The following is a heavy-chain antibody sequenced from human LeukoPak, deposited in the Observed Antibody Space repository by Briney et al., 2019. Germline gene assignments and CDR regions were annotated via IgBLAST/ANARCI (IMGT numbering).Heavy chain of an antibody. Sequence: PGGSLRLSCAASGFTFSSYAMNWGRQAPGKGLEWVAVSWYDGSTKYYADSVKGRFSISRDNSKNTVSLQMSSLRPEDTAVYYCARDIGGSYSQGLDHWGQGTLVTVSS. CDR2: SWYDGSTK. CDR3: ARDIGGSYSQGLDH. J-gene: IGHJ4*02. D-gene: IGHD1-26*01. V-gene: IGHV3-33*08. CDR1: GFTFSSYA.